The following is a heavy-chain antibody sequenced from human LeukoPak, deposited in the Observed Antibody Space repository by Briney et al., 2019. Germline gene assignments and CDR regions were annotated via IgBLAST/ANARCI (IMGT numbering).Heavy chain of an antibody. CDR2: INPSGGST. J-gene: IGHJ6*03. CDR1: GYTFTSYY. D-gene: IGHD6-6*01. Sequence: GASVKVSCKASGYTFTSYYMHWVRQAPGQGLEWMGIINPSGGSTSYAQKFQGRVTMTRDMSTSTVYMELSSLRSEDTAVYYCARDLGTPGLATRVYYYYMDVWGKGTTVTVSS. V-gene: IGHV1-46*01. CDR3: ARDLGTPGLATRVYYYYMDV.